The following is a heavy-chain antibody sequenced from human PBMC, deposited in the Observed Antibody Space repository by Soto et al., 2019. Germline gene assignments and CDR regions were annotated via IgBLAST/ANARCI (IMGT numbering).Heavy chain of an antibody. J-gene: IGHJ4*02. CDR2: ISYDGSNK. CDR1: GFTFSSYV. V-gene: IGHV3-30*18. CDR3: AKDRSLGYYSGGSCYSAIDY. D-gene: IGHD2-15*01. Sequence: SLRLSCAASGFTFSSYVMHWVRQAPGKGLEWVAVISYDGSNKYYADSVKGRFTTSRDNSTNTLYLQMNSLRAEDTAVYYCAKDRSLGYYSGGSCYSAIDYWGQGTLVTVSS.